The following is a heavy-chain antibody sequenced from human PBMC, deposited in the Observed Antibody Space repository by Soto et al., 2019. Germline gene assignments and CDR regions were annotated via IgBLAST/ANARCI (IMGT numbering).Heavy chain of an antibody. J-gene: IGHJ4*02. CDR1: GFTFSGYA. CDR3: AKAPSMTSLYYFDY. V-gene: IGHV3-23*01. CDR2: ISGSGGST. D-gene: IGHD3-22*01. Sequence: GGSLRLSCAASGFTFSGYAMSWVRQAPGKGLEWVSAISGSGGSTYYADSVKGRFTISRDNSKNTLYLQMNSLRAEDTAVYYCAKAPSMTSLYYFDYWGQGTLVTVSS.